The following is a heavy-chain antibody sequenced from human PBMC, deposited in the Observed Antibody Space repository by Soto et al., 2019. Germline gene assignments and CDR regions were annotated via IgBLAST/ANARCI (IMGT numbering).Heavy chain of an antibody. J-gene: IGHJ4*02. CDR1: GFGFSSYG. CDR3: ARDMGYGSGRFCCYFDY. V-gene: IGHV3-48*02. D-gene: IGHD3-10*01. Sequence: EVQLVESGGGLVQPGGSLRLSCEASGFGFSSYGMNWVRLAPGKGLEWVSYISSTSSPIDYADSVKGRFTVSRDNAKNSLYLQMNSLRDEDTAVYYCARDMGYGSGRFCCYFDYWGQGILVTVSS. CDR2: ISSTSSPI.